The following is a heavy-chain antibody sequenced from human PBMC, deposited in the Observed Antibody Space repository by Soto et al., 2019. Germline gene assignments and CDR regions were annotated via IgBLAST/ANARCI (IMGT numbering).Heavy chain of an antibody. V-gene: IGHV3-21*01. CDR3: AREKDVGLGALGYYYYGMDV. D-gene: IGHD2-15*01. CDR1: GFIFSSYT. CDR2: ISSSGTYI. Sequence: EEQLVEFGGGLVKSGGSLSLSCAASGFIFSSYTMKWVRQAPGRGLEWVSSISSSGTYIYYADSVKGRFTISRDNAKNSVYLQRTSLRAEDTAVYYCAREKDVGLGALGYYYYGMDVWGQGTTVTVSS. J-gene: IGHJ6*02.